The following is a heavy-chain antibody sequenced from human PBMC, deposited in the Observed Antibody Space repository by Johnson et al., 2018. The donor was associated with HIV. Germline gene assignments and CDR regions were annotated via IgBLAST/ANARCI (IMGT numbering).Heavy chain of an antibody. CDR2: ISSSGDII. V-gene: IGHV3-11*04. J-gene: IGHJ3*02. D-gene: IGHD4-17*01. CDR1: GFTFSDYY. CDR3: ARRTVTALFDI. Sequence: QVQLVESGGGVVQPGGSLRLSCAASGFTFSDYYMTWIRQAPGKGLEWLSFISSSGDIIRYADSVKGRFTISRDNAKHSLILKMNSLRDEDTAVYYCARRTVTALFDIWGQGTLVTVSS.